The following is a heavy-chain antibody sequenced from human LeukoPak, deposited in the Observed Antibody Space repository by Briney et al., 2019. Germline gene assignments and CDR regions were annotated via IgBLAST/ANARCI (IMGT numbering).Heavy chain of an antibody. J-gene: IGHJ4*02. CDR3: ARERAGSRADY. Sequence: GGSLRLSCAASGFTDIPFSSFWIHWVRQAPGKWLVWVSRVNGDGTSTTYGDSVKGRFTVSRDNSKNTVYLEMNSPRVEDTAMYYCARERAGSRADYWGQGTLVTVSS. V-gene: IGHV3-74*01. D-gene: IGHD6-19*01. CDR2: VNGDGTST. CDR1: GFTDIPFSSFW.